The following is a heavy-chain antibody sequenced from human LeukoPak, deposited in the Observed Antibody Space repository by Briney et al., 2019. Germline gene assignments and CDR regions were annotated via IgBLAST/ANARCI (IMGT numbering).Heavy chain of an antibody. CDR2: IYYSGST. Sequence: SETLSLTCTVSGGSISSYYWSWIRQPPGKGLEWIGYIYYSGSTNYNPSLKSRVTISVDTSKNQFSLKLSSVTAADTAVYYCARQDSSSWYPEYWGQGTLVTVSS. J-gene: IGHJ4*02. V-gene: IGHV4-59*08. CDR1: GGSISSYY. D-gene: IGHD6-13*01. CDR3: ARQDSSSWYPEY.